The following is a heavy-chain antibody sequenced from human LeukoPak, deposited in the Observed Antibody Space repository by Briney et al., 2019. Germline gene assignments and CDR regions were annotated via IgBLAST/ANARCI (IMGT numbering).Heavy chain of an antibody. D-gene: IGHD6-6*01. Sequence: SETLSLTCTVTGGSISSSSYYWVWIRQPSGKGLEWIGSIYYSGSTYYSPSLKSRVTISVDTSKNQFSLKMSSVTAADTAVYYCARLSGGSSSYFDYWGQGTLVTVSS. J-gene: IGHJ4*02. CDR2: IYYSGST. CDR3: ARLSGGSSSYFDY. CDR1: GGSISSSSYY. V-gene: IGHV4-39*01.